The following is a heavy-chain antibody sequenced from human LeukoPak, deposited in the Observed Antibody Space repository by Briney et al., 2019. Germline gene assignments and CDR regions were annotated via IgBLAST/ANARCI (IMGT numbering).Heavy chain of an antibody. D-gene: IGHD1-26*01. Sequence: SETLSLTCTVSGGSISSYYWSWIRQPPGKGLEWIGYIYYSGSTNYNPSLKSRLTISVDASKNQFSLKLSSVTAADTAVYYCARDRVGGATAAFDIWGQGTMVTASS. V-gene: IGHV4-59*01. CDR1: GGSISSYY. CDR3: ARDRVGGATAAFDI. J-gene: IGHJ3*02. CDR2: IYYSGST.